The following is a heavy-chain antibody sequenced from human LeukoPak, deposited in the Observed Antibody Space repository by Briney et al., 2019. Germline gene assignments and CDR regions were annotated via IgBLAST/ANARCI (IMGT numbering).Heavy chain of an antibody. V-gene: IGHV1-18*01. CDR3: ARVKSQVVVAATNSYYFDY. J-gene: IGHJ4*02. CDR1: GYTFTSYG. D-gene: IGHD2-15*01. Sequence: ASVKVSSKASGYTFTSYGISWVRQAPGQGLEWMGWISAYNGNTNYAQKLQGRVTSTTDTSTSTAYMELRSLRSDDTAVYYCARVKSQVVVAATNSYYFDYWGQGTLATVSS. CDR2: ISAYNGNT.